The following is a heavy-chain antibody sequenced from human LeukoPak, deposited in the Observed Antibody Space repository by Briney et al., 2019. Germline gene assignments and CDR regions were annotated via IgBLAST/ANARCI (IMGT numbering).Heavy chain of an antibody. CDR2: IYYSGNT. D-gene: IGHD3-3*01. CDR1: SGSISGSINY. J-gene: IGHJ3*02. V-gene: IGHV4-39*01. CDR3: ARLSPDWSAI. Sequence: PSETLSLVSSVSSGSISGSINYWGWIRQPPGKGLEWIGSIYYSGNTYYNPSLKSRVTISVDTSKNQFSLKLRSVTAADTAVYYCARLSPDWSAIWGQGTKVTVSS.